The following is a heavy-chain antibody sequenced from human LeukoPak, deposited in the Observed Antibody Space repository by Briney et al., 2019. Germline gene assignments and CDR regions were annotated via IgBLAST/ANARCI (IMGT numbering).Heavy chain of an antibody. CDR1: GGSISTYY. D-gene: IGHD6-13*01. Sequence: PSETLSLTCTVSGGSISTYYWSWIRQPPGKGLEWIGYIYDSGTTNYNPSLKSRVTISVDTSKNHFSLKLSSVTAADTAVYYCAKSNKYSSSWYDYFDYWGQGTLVTVSS. CDR3: AKSNKYSSSWYDYFDY. J-gene: IGHJ4*02. V-gene: IGHV4-59*01. CDR2: IYDSGTT.